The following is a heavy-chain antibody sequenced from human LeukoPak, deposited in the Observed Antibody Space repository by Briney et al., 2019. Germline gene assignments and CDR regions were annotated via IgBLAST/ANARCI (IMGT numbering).Heavy chain of an antibody. J-gene: IGHJ4*02. CDR1: GFTFSDYA. Sequence: GGSLRLSCAASGFTFSDYAMHWVRQAPGKGLEWVAVISKDGSDKYYPGSVRGRFTISRDNSKNTIFLQMDSLRAEDTAIYYCARDYWWNYDYWGQGTLVTVSS. CDR2: ISKDGSDK. CDR3: ARDYWWNYDY. D-gene: IGHD1-7*01. V-gene: IGHV3-30-3*01.